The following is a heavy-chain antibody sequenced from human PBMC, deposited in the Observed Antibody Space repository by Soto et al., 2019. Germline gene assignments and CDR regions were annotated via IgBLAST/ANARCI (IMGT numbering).Heavy chain of an antibody. Sequence: GGSLRLSCAASGFTFSSYAMSWVRQAPGKGLEWVSAISGSGGSTYYADSVKGRFTISRDNSKNTLYLQMNSLRAEDTAVYYCAKARERITIFGVVTPPFDYWGQGTLVTVSS. V-gene: IGHV3-23*01. D-gene: IGHD3-3*01. CDR3: AKARERITIFGVVTPPFDY. CDR2: ISGSGGST. CDR1: GFTFSSYA. J-gene: IGHJ4*02.